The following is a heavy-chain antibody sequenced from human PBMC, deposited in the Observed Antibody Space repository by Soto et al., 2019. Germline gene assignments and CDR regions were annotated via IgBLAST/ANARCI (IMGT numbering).Heavy chain of an antibody. D-gene: IGHD1-26*01. Sequence: GGSLRLSCAASGFTFSDYYMSWIRQSPGKGLEWVSYISSSVSTIYYADSVKGRFTISRDNAKNSLYLQMNSLRAEDTAVYYCARAGIVGATAPFDYWGQGTLVTVSS. CDR2: ISSSVSTI. CDR3: ARAGIVGATAPFDY. V-gene: IGHV3-11*01. CDR1: GFTFSDYY. J-gene: IGHJ4*02.